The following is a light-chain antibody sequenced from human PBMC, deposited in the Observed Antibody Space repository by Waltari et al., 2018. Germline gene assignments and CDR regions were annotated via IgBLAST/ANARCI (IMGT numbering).Light chain of an antibody. CDR1: QSIDTW. V-gene: IGKV1-5*03. CDR3: QQYNSDSRT. J-gene: IGKJ1*01. Sequence: DIQMTPSPSTLSASVGDRVTITCRASQSIDTWLAWYQQKPGKAPKLLIYRASSLESGVPSRFSGSGSGTEFTLTISSLQPDDSATYYCQQYNSDSRTFGQGTKVEIK. CDR2: RAS.